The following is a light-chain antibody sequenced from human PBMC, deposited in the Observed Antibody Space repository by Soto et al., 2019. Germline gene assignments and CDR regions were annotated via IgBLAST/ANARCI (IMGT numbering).Light chain of an antibody. J-gene: IGLJ2*01. CDR2: LNSDGSH. V-gene: IGLV4-69*01. Sequence: QPVLTQSPSASASLGASVKLTCTLSSGHSSYAIAWHQQQPEKGPRYLMRLNSDGSHSKGDGIPDRFSGSSSGAERYLTISNLQAEDEAEYYCQTWGTGIHVVFGGGTKLTVL. CDR1: SGHSSYA. CDR3: QTWGTGIHVV.